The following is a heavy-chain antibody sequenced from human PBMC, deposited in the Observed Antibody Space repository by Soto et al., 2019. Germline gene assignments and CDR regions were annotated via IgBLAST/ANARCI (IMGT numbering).Heavy chain of an antibody. V-gene: IGHV3-23*01. CDR2: ISGSGGTT. CDR1: GFTFSSNA. CDR3: AKQRAGFGSGSDTYYFAY. Sequence: EVQLLESGGGLVQPGGSLRISCIGSGFTFSSNAMSWVRQAPGKGLEWVSAISGSGGTTYYADSVKGRFAVSRDNSNNTLYLQMNSLRAEDTAVYYCAKQRAGFGSGSDTYYFAYWGQGTLVTVSS. J-gene: IGHJ4*02. D-gene: IGHD3-10*01.